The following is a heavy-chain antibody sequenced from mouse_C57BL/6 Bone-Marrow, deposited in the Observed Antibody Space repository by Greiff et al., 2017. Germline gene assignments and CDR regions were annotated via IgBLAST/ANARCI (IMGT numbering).Heavy chain of an antibody. D-gene: IGHD1-1*01. CDR3: ASRYYGLDY. J-gene: IGHJ2*01. CDR2: INPNNGGT. V-gene: IGHV1-26*01. Sequence: EVQLQQSGPELVKPWASVTISCKASGYTFTDFYMNWVKQSHGKSLEWIGDINPNNGGTSYNQKFKGKATFTVDTSSSTAYMELRSLTSEDSAVYYCASRYYGLDYWGQGTTLTVSS. CDR1: GYTFTDFY.